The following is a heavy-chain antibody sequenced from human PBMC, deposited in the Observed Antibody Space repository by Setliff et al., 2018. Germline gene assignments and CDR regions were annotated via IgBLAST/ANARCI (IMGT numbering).Heavy chain of an antibody. CDR2: IRSKAYGGII. D-gene: IGHD6-13*01. CDR1: GFTFSDYY. Sequence: PGGSLRLSCVASGFTFSDYYMSWIRQAPGQGLEWVGFIRSKAYGGIIEYAASVKGRFTISRDDSKSIAYLQMNSLKTEFTAVYYCTRGVRQLVYYYYGMDVWGQGTTVTVSS. CDR3: TRGVRQLVYYYYGMDV. V-gene: IGHV3-49*03. J-gene: IGHJ6*02.